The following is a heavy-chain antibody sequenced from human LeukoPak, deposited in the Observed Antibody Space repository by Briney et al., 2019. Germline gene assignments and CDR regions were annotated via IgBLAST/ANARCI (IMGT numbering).Heavy chain of an antibody. CDR1: GVSFTGSF. D-gene: IGHD4-23*01. Sequence: SETLSLTCTVSGVSFTGSFWSWVRQPPGRGLEWIGYIAPSGNTNYPPSLQSRTSISVDTSKNQVSLKLRSVTAADPAMYYCAPSPGGTIVPFDYWGQGTLVTASS. CDR3: APSPGGTIVPFDY. V-gene: IGHV4-4*09. J-gene: IGHJ4*02. CDR2: IAPSGNT.